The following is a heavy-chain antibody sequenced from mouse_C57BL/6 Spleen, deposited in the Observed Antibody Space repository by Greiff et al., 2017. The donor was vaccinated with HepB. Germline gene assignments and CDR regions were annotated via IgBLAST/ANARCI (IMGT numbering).Heavy chain of an antibody. V-gene: IGHV1-53*01. CDR1: GYTFTSYW. D-gene: IGHD1-1*01. CDR3: ARGGPLLRFYWYFDV. CDR2: INPSNGGT. Sequence: VQLQQPGTELVKPGASVKLSCKASGYTFTSYWMHWVKQRPGQGLEWIGNINPSNGGTNYNEKFKSKATLTVDKSSSTAYMQLSSLTSEDSAVYYCARGGPLLRFYWYFDVWGTGTTVTVSS. J-gene: IGHJ1*03.